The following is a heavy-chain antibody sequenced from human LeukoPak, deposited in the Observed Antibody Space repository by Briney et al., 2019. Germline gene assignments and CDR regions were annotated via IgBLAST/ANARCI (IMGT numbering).Heavy chain of an antibody. CDR1: GGSFSGYY. V-gene: IGHV4-34*01. Sequence: SETLSLTCAVYGGSFSGYYWSWIRQPPGKGLECIGEINHSGSTNYNPSLKSRVTISVDTSKNQFSLKLSSVTAADTAVYYCARVPSRWVTIFGVVIGGFDPWGQGTLVTVSS. CDR3: ARVPSRWVTIFGVVIGGFDP. D-gene: IGHD3-3*01. J-gene: IGHJ5*02. CDR2: INHSGST.